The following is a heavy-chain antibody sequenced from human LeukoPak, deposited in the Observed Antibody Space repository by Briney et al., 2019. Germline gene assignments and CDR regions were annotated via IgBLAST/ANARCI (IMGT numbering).Heavy chain of an antibody. CDR3: AKAERGYGSGSSSSFDY. Sequence: GGSLRLSCAASGFTFSSYAMSWVRQAPGKGLEWVSAISGSGGSTNYADSVKGRFTISRDNSKNTLYLQMNSLRAEDTAVYYCAKAERGYGSGSSSSFDYWGQGTLVTVSS. CDR2: ISGSGGST. CDR1: GFTFSSYA. D-gene: IGHD3-10*01. V-gene: IGHV3-23*01. J-gene: IGHJ4*02.